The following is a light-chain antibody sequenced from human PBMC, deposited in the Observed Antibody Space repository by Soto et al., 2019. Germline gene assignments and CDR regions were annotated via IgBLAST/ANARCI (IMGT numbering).Light chain of an antibody. Sequence: DIPMTQSPSSLSAYVGDRVTITCRASQSISRYLNWYQQKPGKAPKLLIYATSSLQSGVPSSFSGSGSGTDFTLTISSLQPEDFATYSGKESDSTPYTFGPGTKLEIK. CDR1: QSISRY. J-gene: IGKJ2*01. CDR3: KESDSTPYT. V-gene: IGKV1-39*01. CDR2: ATS.